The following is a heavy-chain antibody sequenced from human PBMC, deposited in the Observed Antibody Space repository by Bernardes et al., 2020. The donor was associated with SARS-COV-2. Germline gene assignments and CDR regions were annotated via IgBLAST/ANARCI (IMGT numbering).Heavy chain of an antibody. CDR3: AKDHSGSYWF. J-gene: IGHJ2*01. V-gene: IGHV3-30*18. CDR1: GFTFSNYN. D-gene: IGHD1-26*01. Sequence: GGSLRLSRAASGFTFSNYNMNWVRQAPGKGLEWVAVISYEGSNKYYPDPVKGRFTISRDNSKNTRYLQMNSLRAEDTAVYYGAKDHSGSYWF. CDR2: ISYEGSNK.